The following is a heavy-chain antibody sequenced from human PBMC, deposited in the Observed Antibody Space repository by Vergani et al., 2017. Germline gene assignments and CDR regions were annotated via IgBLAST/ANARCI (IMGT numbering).Heavy chain of an antibody. CDR2: IKQDGSEK. CDR1: GFTFSSYW. V-gene: IGHV3-7*03. J-gene: IGHJ4*02. CDR3: ARSKSINPWRTERRLGWFDF. D-gene: IGHD1-1*01. Sequence: EVQLVESGGGLVQPGGSLRLSCAASGFTFSSYWMSWVRQAPGKGLEWVANIKQDGSEKYYVDSVKGRFTISRDDSKNAVHLRLSNLGVEDTAIYYCARSKSINPWRTERRLGWFDFWRQGTLDT.